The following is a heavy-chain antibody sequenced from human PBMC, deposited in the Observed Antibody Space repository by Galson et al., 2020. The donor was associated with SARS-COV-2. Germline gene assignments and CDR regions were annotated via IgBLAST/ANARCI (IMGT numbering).Heavy chain of an antibody. D-gene: IGHD6-19*01. J-gene: IGHJ4*01. V-gene: IGHV4-31*03. CDR2: IYYSGPT. Sequence: ASETLSLTCTVSGGSITTPGYYWSWIRQHPGKGLEWIGYIYYSGPTYYNPSLKSRVTISVDTSENRFSLRLNSVTAADTAVYYCSRVARGWGKLNFDWWGQGTLVTVSS. CDR3: SRVARGWGKLNFDW. CDR1: GGSITTPGYY.